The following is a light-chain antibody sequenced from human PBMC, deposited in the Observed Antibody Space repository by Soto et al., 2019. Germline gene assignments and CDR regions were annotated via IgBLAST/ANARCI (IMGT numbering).Light chain of an antibody. Sequence: DIQMTQSPSSLSASVGDRVTITCQASQDISNYLNWYQQKPGKAPKLLIYDASNLETGVTSRFSGSGSGTDFTFTISRLQPEDIATYYCQQYDNLPPFTFGPGTKVDIK. J-gene: IGKJ3*01. CDR2: DAS. V-gene: IGKV1-33*01. CDR3: QQYDNLPPFT. CDR1: QDISNY.